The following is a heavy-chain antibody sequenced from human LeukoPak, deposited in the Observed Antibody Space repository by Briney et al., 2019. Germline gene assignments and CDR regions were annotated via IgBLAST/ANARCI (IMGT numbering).Heavy chain of an antibody. CDR3: ARRRGRAAAGSYYYYYMDV. D-gene: IGHD6-13*01. Sequence: SQTLSLTCTVSGGSISSGGYYWSWIRQPPRKGLEWIGYIYHSGSTYYNPSLKSRVTISVDRSKNQFSLKLSSVTAADTAVYYCARRRGRAAAGSYYYYYMDVWGKGTTVTVSS. CDR2: IYHSGST. J-gene: IGHJ6*03. V-gene: IGHV4-30-2*01. CDR1: GGSISSGGYY.